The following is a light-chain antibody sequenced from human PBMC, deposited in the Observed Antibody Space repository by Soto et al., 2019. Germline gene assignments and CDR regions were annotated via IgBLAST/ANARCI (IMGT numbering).Light chain of an antibody. CDR2: DAS. V-gene: IGKV1-5*01. CDR3: QQYNSYSGT. Sequence: DIHSTQSPSTLSASVGNRVTITCRASQSISSWLAWYQQKPGKAPKLLIYDASSLESGVPSRFSGSGSGTEFTLTISSLQPDDFATYYCQQYNSYSGTFGQGTKVDIK. J-gene: IGKJ1*01. CDR1: QSISSW.